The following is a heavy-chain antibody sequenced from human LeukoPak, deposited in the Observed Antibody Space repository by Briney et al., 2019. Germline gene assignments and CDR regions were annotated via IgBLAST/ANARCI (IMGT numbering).Heavy chain of an antibody. CDR2: IYTSGCT. V-gene: IGHV4-4*07. CDR3: AREGPYVRDNLPFDY. Sequence: SETLALTCTVSGGSLSSYYWSWIRQPSGKGLEWIGRIYTSGCTNYNPSLKSRVTMSVDTSKNQFSLKLSSVTAAATALYYCAREGPYVRDNLPFDYWGQGTLVTVSS. CDR1: GGSLSSYY. J-gene: IGHJ4*02. D-gene: IGHD3-10*02.